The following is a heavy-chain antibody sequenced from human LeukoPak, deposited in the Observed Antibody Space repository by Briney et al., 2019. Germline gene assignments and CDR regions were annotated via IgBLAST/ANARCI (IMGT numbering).Heavy chain of an antibody. Sequence: SETLSLTCTVSGGSISSYYWSWIRQPPGKGLEWIGYIYYSGSTNYNPSLKSRVTISVDTSKNQFSLKMSSVTAADTAVYYCARVGCSGGSCYRSRGAFDIWGQGTMVTVSS. CDR1: GGSISSYY. V-gene: IGHV4-59*12. CDR2: IYYSGST. J-gene: IGHJ3*02. CDR3: ARVGCSGGSCYRSRGAFDI. D-gene: IGHD2-15*01.